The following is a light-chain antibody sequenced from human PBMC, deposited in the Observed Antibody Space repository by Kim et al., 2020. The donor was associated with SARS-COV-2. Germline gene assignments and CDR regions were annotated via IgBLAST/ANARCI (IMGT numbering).Light chain of an antibody. CDR2: GKN. V-gene: IGLV3-19*01. Sequence: ALGQTVRITCQGDSLRNYYASWYQQRAGQAPLLVIYGKNNRPSGIPGRFSGSSSRNTASLTVTGAQAEDEADYYCISRDTSGDPVVFGGGTQLTVL. CDR3: ISRDTSGDPVV. J-gene: IGLJ2*01. CDR1: SLRNYY.